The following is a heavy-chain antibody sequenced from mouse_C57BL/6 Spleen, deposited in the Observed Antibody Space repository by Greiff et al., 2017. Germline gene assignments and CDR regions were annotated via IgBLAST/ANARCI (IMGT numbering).Heavy chain of an antibody. D-gene: IGHD1-1*01. V-gene: IGHV1-15*01. CDR3: TRLGTTVVDWFAY. CDR2: IDPETGGT. J-gene: IGHJ3*01. CDR1: GYTFTDYE. Sequence: QVQLQQSGAELVRPGASVTLSCKASGYTFTDYEMHWVKQTPVHGLEWIGAIDPETGGTAYNQKFKGKAILTADKSSSTAYMELRSLTSEDSAVYYCTRLGTTVVDWFAYWGQGTLVTVSA.